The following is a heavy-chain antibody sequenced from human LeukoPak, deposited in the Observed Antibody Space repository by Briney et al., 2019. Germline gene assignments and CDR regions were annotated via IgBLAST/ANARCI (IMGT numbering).Heavy chain of an antibody. CDR1: GFTFSSYS. V-gene: IGHV3-21*01. D-gene: IGHD6-19*01. Sequence: GGSLRLSCAASGFTFSSYSMNWVRQAPGKGLEWVSSISSSSSYIYYADSVKGRFTISRDNAKNSLYLQMNSPRAEDTAVYYCARDSIAVAGTADYWGQGTLVTVSS. J-gene: IGHJ4*02. CDR2: ISSSSSYI. CDR3: ARDSIAVAGTADY.